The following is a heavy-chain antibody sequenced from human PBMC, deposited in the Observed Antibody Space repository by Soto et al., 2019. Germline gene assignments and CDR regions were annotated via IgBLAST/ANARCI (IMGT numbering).Heavy chain of an antibody. V-gene: IGHV2-5*02. CDR2: IYWDDDK. D-gene: IGHD3-22*01. CDR3: AHVRVTMIVGAGHFHH. J-gene: IGHJ1*01. CDR1: GFSLSTSGVG. Sequence: QITLKESVPTLVKPSQTLTLTCTFSGFSLSTSGVGVGWIRQPPGKALEWLALIYWDDDKRYSPSLKSRLTITKDTSKNQVVLTLTNVDPVDTATYYCAHVRVTMIVGAGHFHHWGQGTLVTVSS.